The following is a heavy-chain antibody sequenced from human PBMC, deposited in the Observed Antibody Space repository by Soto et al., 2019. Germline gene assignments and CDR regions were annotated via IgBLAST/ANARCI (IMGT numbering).Heavy chain of an antibody. CDR2: IYYSGST. Sequence: PSETLSLTSTVSGGSISSYYWSWIWQTPGKGLKWIGYIYYSGSTNYNPSLKSRVTISVDTSKNQFSLKLSSVTAADTAVYYCARAKYYYGSGSSFGYWGQGTLVTVSS. D-gene: IGHD3-10*01. CDR1: GGSISSYY. V-gene: IGHV4-59*01. CDR3: ARAKYYYGSGSSFGY. J-gene: IGHJ4*02.